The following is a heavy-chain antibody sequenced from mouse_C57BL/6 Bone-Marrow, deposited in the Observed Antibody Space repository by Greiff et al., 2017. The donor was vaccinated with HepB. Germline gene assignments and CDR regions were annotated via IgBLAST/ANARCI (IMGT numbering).Heavy chain of an antibody. D-gene: IGHD1-1*01. J-gene: IGHJ2*01. V-gene: IGHV1-64*01. CDR1: GYTFTSYW. CDR2: IRPNSGST. Sequence: VQLQQPGAELVKPGASVKLSCKASGYTFTSYWMHWVKQRPGQGLEWIGMIRPNSGSTNYNEKFKSKATLTVDKSTSKAYMQLSIRTSEVSAVYCGAVDYGSSPFDYWGQGTTLTVSS. CDR3: AVDYGSSPFDY.